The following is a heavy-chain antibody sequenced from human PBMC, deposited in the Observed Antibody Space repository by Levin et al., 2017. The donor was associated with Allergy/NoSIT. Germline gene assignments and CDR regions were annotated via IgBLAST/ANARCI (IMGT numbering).Heavy chain of an antibody. CDR1: GYSFTSYW. D-gene: IGHD6-6*01. V-gene: IGHV5-10-1*01. CDR3: ARISGDGQPVGY. J-gene: IGHJ4*02. Sequence: GGSLRLSCKGSGYSFTSYWISWVRQMPGKALEWMGRIDPSDSYTKYSPSFQGHVTISADKSISTAYLLWSSLKASDTAMYYCARISGDGQPVGYWGQGTLVTVSS. CDR2: IDPSDSYT.